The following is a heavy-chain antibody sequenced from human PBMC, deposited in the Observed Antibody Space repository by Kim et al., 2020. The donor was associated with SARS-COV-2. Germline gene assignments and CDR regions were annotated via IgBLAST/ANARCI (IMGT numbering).Heavy chain of an antibody. CDR3: ARSGSSWSGGRAFDY. J-gene: IGHJ4*02. CDR1: GGSISSSSYY. D-gene: IGHD6-13*01. V-gene: IGHV4-39*01. Sequence: SETLSLTCTVSGGSISSSSYYWGWIRQPPGKGLEWIGSIYYSGSTYYNPSFKSRVTISVDTSKNQFSLKLSSVTAADTAVYYCARSGSSWSGGRAFDYWGQGTLVTVSS. CDR2: IYYSGST.